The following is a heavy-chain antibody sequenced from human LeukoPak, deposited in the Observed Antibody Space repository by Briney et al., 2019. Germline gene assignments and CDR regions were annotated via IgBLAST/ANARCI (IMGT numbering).Heavy chain of an antibody. D-gene: IGHD2-15*01. CDR3: ARHLSGYWYFDL. Sequence: PSETLSLTCSVSGGSISSLYWSWIRQPPGKGLEWIGYIYYTGSTNYNPSLKSRVTMFVDMSKNQFSLRLSSVTAADTAVYYCARHLSGYWYFDLWGRGTLVTVSS. CDR2: IYYTGST. J-gene: IGHJ2*01. CDR1: GGSISSLY. V-gene: IGHV4-59*08.